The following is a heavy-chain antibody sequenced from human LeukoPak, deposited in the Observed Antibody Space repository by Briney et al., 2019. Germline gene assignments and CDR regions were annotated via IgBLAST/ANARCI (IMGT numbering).Heavy chain of an antibody. Sequence: SETLSLTCTVSGGSISRYYWSWIRQPPGKGLEWIGYISYSGSTNYNPSLKSRVTISVDTFKNQFSLKLSSVTAADTAMYYCARHLYESRGQTSFDYWGQGTLVTVSS. CDR2: ISYSGST. CDR3: ARHLYESRGQTSFDY. J-gene: IGHJ4*02. V-gene: IGHV4-59*08. CDR1: GGSISRYY. D-gene: IGHD3-22*01.